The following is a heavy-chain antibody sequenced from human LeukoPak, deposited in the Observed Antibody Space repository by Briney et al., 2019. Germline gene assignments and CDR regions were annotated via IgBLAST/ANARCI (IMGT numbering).Heavy chain of an antibody. CDR1: GGSISSTAYY. V-gene: IGHV4-39*07. J-gene: IGHJ4*02. CDR2: MYYSGNT. D-gene: IGHD1-26*01. CDR3: SRESGAFCPFGY. Sequence: SETLSLTCTVSGGSISSTAYYWGWVRQPPGKGLEWIGSMYYSGNTYYNPSLKSRVTMSVDTPKNQFSLKLTSVTAADTAIYYCSRESGAFCPFGYWGQGTLVIVPS.